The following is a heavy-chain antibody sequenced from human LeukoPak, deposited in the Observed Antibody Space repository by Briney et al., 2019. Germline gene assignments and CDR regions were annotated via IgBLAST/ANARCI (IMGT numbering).Heavy chain of an antibody. CDR3: ATRYSSSSFDF. V-gene: IGHV5-51*01. J-gene: IGHJ4*02. CDR2: IYPGDSDT. CDR1: GYSFASYW. Sequence: GDSLMISCKGSGYSFASYWIGWVRQMPGKGLEWMGIIYPGDSDTKYSPSFQGQVTISADKSISTTYLQWSSLKASDTAMYYCATRYSSSSFDFWGQGTLVTVSS. D-gene: IGHD6-6*01.